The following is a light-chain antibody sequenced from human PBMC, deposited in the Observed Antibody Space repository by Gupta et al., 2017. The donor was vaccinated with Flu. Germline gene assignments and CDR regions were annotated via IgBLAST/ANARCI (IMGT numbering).Light chain of an antibody. V-gene: IGKV4-1*01. J-gene: IGKJ4*01. CDR1: QSGCDDAGDKNY. CDR2: WAS. Sequence: SLGERATINCKSSQSGCDDAGDKNYLSWHQQNPGQPPKVLISWASSRESGAPDRFIGRGSGTDFTLTINSLQAEDVAVYYCQQADGIPNTFGGGTKVEIK. CDR3: QQADGIPNT.